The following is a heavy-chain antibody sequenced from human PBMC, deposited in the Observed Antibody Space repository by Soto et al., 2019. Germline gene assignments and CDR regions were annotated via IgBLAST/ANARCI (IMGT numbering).Heavy chain of an antibody. V-gene: IGHV3-23*01. Sequence: EVQLLESGGGLVQPGGSLRLSCAASGFTFSSYAVSWVRQAPGKGLEWVSAISGGGGNTYYDDSVKGRFTTSRDNSRNTLYLQMSSLRAEDTAFYYCAKEGAVVGSGYFQHWGQGTLVTVSS. CDR1: GFTFSSYA. CDR2: ISGGGGNT. J-gene: IGHJ1*01. D-gene: IGHD6-19*01. CDR3: AKEGAVVGSGYFQH.